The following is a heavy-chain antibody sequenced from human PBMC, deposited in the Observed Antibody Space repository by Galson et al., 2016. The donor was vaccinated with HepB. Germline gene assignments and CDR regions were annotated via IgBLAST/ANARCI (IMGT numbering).Heavy chain of an antibody. Sequence: SLRLSCAASGFTFRSYGMHWVRQAPGKGLEWVAVIWYDGSNKYYADSVKGRFTISRDNSKNRLYLQMTSLRAEDTAVYYCARDLGVAAAGTLDYWGQGTLVTVSS. V-gene: IGHV3-33*01. CDR3: ARDLGVAAAGTLDY. J-gene: IGHJ4*02. CDR2: IWYDGSNK. CDR1: GFTFRSYG. D-gene: IGHD6-13*01.